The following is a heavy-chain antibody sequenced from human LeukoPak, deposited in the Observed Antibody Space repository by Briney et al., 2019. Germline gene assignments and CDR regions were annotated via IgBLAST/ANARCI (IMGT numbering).Heavy chain of an antibody. D-gene: IGHD1-26*01. V-gene: IGHV1-18*01. CDR2: ISAYNGNT. J-gene: IGHJ4*02. CDR3: ARDSFRWELLRVFDY. Sequence: GASVKVSCKASGYTFTSYGISWVRQAPGQGREWMGGISAYNGNTHYAQKLQGRVTITTDTSTSTTYMELRSLRSDDTAVYYCARDSFRWELLRVFDYWGQRTLVSVSS. CDR1: GYTFTSYG.